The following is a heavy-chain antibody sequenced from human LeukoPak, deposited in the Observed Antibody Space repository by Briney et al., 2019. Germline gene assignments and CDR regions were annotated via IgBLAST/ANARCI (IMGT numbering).Heavy chain of an antibody. J-gene: IGHJ6*03. V-gene: IGHV3-23*01. CDR3: AKDPGYSYGPRNYYMDV. D-gene: IGHD5-18*01. CDR2: IGGSTGNT. CDR1: GFTFNNYA. Sequence: AGGSLRLSCAASGFTFNNYAMTWVRQAPGKGLEWVSVIGGSTGNTYYADSVKGRFTISRDNSKNTLYLQMSGLRAEDTAVYYCAKDPGYSYGPRNYYMDVWGKGTTVTVSS.